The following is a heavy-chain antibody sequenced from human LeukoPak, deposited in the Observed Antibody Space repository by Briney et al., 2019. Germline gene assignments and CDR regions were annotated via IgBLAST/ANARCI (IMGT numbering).Heavy chain of an antibody. CDR1: GGSLSSSY. J-gene: IGHJ3*01. CDR3: ARRVYNRGLYDLGAFDL. V-gene: IGHV4-59*08. CDR2: SYYTGNT. D-gene: IGHD2-8*01. Sequence: SETLSLTCTVSGGSLSSSYWSWIRQPPGAGLEWIGYSYYTGNTNYSPALKSRVTISFATSKNQFSLNLRSVTATDTAVYYCARRVYNRGLYDLGAFDLWGQGTMVTVSS.